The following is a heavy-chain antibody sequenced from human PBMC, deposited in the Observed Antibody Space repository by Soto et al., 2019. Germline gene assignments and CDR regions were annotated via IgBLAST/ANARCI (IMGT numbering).Heavy chain of an antibody. CDR3: ARDGAVAGYFDY. J-gene: IGHJ4*02. Sequence: SETLSLTSTVSGGSISSYYWSWIRQPPGKGLEWIGYIYYSGSTDYNPSLKSRVTISVDTSKNQFSLKLSSVTAADTAVYYCARDGAVAGYFDYWGQGTLVTVSS. CDR2: IYYSGST. CDR1: GGSISSYY. D-gene: IGHD6-19*01. V-gene: IGHV4-59*01.